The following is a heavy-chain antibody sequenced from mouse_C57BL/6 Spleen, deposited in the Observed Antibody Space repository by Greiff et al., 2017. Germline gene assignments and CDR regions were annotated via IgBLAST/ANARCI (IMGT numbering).Heavy chain of an antibody. Sequence: EVQLLQSGPELVKPGASVKISCKASGYSFTGYYMNWVKQSPEKSLEWIGEINPSTGGTTYNQKFKAKATLTVDKSSSTAYMQLKSLTSEDSAVYYCARNPPYDYDQAWFAYWGQGTLVTVSA. CDR3: ARNPPYDYDQAWFAY. J-gene: IGHJ3*01. D-gene: IGHD2-4*01. CDR2: INPSTGGT. V-gene: IGHV1-42*01. CDR1: GYSFTGYY.